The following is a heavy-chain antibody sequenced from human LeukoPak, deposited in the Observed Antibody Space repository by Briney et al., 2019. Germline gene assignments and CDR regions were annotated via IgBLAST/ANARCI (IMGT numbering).Heavy chain of an antibody. CDR3: ARDSSGWYRVY. J-gene: IGHJ4*02. CDR1: GFTFSNYW. D-gene: IGHD6-13*01. V-gene: IGHV3-7*01. Sequence: SGGSLRLSCAASGFTFSNYWMSWVRQAPGKGLEWVANIKQDGSEKYYVDSVKGQFTISRDNAKNSLYLQMNSLRAEDTAVYYCARDSSGWYRVYWGQGSLVTVSS. CDR2: IKQDGSEK.